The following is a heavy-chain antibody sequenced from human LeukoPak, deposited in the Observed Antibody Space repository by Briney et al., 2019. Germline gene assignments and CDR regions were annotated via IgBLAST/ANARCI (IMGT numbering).Heavy chain of an antibody. D-gene: IGHD6-19*01. Sequence: GGSLRLSSAASGFTVSSNYMSWVRQAPGKGLEWVSVIYSGGSTYYADSVKGRFTISRDNSKNTLYLQMNSLRAEDTAVYYCARSYSRGWYGYFDYWGQGTLVTVSS. CDR2: IYSGGST. J-gene: IGHJ4*02. CDR1: GFTVSSNY. V-gene: IGHV3-53*01. CDR3: ARSYSRGWYGYFDY.